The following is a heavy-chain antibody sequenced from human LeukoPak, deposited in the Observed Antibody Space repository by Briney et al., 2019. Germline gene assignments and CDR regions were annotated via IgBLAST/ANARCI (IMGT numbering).Heavy chain of an antibody. CDR3: AKDRVQLWLDMAYYFDY. CDR1: GFTFSSYG. Sequence: GGSLRLSCAASGFTFSSYGMHWVRQAPGKGLEWVAVIWYDGSNKYYADSVKGRFTISRDNSKNTLYLQMNSLRAEDTAVYYCAKDRVQLWLDMAYYFDYWGQGTLVTVSS. D-gene: IGHD5-18*01. V-gene: IGHV3-33*06. CDR2: IWYDGSNK. J-gene: IGHJ4*02.